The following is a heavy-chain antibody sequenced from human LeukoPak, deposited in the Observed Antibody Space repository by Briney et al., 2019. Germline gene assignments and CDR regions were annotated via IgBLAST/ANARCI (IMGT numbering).Heavy chain of an antibody. V-gene: IGHV3-15*01. CDR3: AKDLKPVLWFGEYSNP. CDR2: IKSKTDGGTT. Sequence: PGGSLRLSCAASGFTFSNAWMSWVRQAPGKGLEWVGRIKSKTDGGTTDYAAPVKGRFTISRDDSKNTLYLQMNSLRAEDTAVYYCAKDLKPVLWFGEYSNPWGQGTLVTVSS. J-gene: IGHJ5*02. D-gene: IGHD3-10*01. CDR1: GFTFSNAW.